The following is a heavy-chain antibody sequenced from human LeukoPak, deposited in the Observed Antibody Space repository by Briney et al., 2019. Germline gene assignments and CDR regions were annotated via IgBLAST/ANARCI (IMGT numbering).Heavy chain of an antibody. CDR1: GYTFTTYY. CDR3: ARVHGDYPSGLYYGMDA. CDR2: INPSGGST. V-gene: IGHV1-46*01. J-gene: IGHJ6*02. Sequence: ASVKVSCKASGYTFTTYYMHWVRQAPGQGLEWMGIINPSGGSTRYAQKFQGRVTMTRDTSTSTVYMELSSLKSEDTAAYYCARVHGDYPSGLYYGMDAWGQGTTVTVSS. D-gene: IGHD4-17*01.